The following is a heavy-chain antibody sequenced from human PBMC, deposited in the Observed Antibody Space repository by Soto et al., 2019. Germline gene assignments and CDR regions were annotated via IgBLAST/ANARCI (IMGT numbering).Heavy chain of an antibody. Sequence: QVQLVESGGGVVQPGRSLRLSCAASGFTFSSYGIHWVRQAPGKGLEWVAVISYDGSEKYYADSVKGRFTISRDNSKNTLFLQMSSLRPDDTAVYYCARDLRGCSGGTCYSTCHYGMDVWGQGTTVTVSS. CDR2: ISYDGSEK. D-gene: IGHD2-15*01. J-gene: IGHJ6*02. V-gene: IGHV3-30-3*01. CDR3: ARDLRGCSGGTCYSTCHYGMDV. CDR1: GFTFSSYG.